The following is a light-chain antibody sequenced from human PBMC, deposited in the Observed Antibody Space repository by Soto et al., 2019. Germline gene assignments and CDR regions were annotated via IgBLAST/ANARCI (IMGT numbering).Light chain of an antibody. CDR3: QQRSNWPLT. V-gene: IGKV3-11*01. J-gene: IGKJ4*01. CDR1: QSVSSY. CDR2: DAS. Sequence: EIVLTQSPATLSLSPGERATLSCRASQSVSSYLAWYQQKPGQAPRLLIYDASNRATGIPARFSGSGSGTDFTLTISSLEPEDFAVYYCQQRSNWPLTFCGGTKVESK.